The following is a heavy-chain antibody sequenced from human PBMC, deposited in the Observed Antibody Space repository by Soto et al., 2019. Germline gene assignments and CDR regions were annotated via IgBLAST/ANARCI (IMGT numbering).Heavy chain of an antibody. Sequence: EVQLVESGGGLVQPGGSLRLSCAASGFTFSSYWMSWVRQAPGKGLEWVANIKQDGSEKYYVDSVKGRFTISRDNAKNSLYLQMNSLRGEDTVVYYCARGPNIVGATHGGYYYSYGMDVWGQGTTVTVSS. V-gene: IGHV3-7*01. CDR3: ARGPNIVGATHGGYYYSYGMDV. J-gene: IGHJ6*02. D-gene: IGHD1-26*01. CDR2: IKQDGSEK. CDR1: GFTFSSYW.